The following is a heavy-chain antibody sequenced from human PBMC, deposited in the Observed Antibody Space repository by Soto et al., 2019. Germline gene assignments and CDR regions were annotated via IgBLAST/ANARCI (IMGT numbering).Heavy chain of an antibody. J-gene: IGHJ4*02. CDR3: ARDGSGRGGSRYYVTSDSGVY. CDR1: GFTFSSYA. CDR2: ISYDGSIK. V-gene: IGHV3-30-3*01. Sequence: QVQLVESGGGVVQPGRSLRLSCAASGFTFSSYAMHWVRQAPGKGLEWVAFISYDGSIKSYADSVKGRFTLSRDNTKNSLFLQMNSLRAEDTAVYYCARDGSGRGGSRYYVTSDSGVYWGQGTLVTVSS. D-gene: IGHD3-22*01.